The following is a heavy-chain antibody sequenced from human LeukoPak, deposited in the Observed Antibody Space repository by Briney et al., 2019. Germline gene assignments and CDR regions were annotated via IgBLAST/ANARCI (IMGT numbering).Heavy chain of an antibody. D-gene: IGHD5-12*01. CDR3: ARWGWLQTFDY. J-gene: IGHJ4*02. CDR1: GGSISSYY. CDR2: IYYSGGT. V-gene: IGHV4-59*08. Sequence: SETLSLTCTVSGGSISSYYWSWIRQPPGKGLEWIGYIYYSGGTNYNPSLKSRVTISVDTSKSQFSLKLSSVTAADTAVYYCARWGWLQTFDYWGQGTLVTVSS.